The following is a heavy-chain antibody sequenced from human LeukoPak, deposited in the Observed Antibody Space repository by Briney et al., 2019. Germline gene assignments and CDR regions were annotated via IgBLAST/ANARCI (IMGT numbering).Heavy chain of an antibody. CDR2: IRYDGSNK. J-gene: IGHJ4*02. Sequence: GGSLRLSCAASGFTFSSYSMNWVRQAPGKGLEWVAFIRYDGSNKYYADSVKGRFTISRDNSKNTLYLQMNSLRAEDTAVYYCAKTYGDYSVGYFDYWGQGTLVTVSS. CDR3: AKTYGDYSVGYFDY. D-gene: IGHD4-17*01. V-gene: IGHV3-30*02. CDR1: GFTFSSYS.